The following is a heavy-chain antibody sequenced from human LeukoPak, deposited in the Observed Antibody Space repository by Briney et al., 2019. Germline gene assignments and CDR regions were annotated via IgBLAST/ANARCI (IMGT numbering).Heavy chain of an antibody. CDR1: GGTFSSCA. V-gene: IGHV1-69*13. Sequence: SVKVSCKASGGTFSSCAISWVRQAPGQGLEWMGGIIPIFGTTNYAQKFQGRVTITADGSTSTAYMELSSLRSEDTAVYYCASPPQGYWSYHYYMDVWGKGTTVTVSS. CDR2: IIPIFGTT. CDR3: ASPPQGYWSYHYYMDV. D-gene: IGHD2-15*01. J-gene: IGHJ6*03.